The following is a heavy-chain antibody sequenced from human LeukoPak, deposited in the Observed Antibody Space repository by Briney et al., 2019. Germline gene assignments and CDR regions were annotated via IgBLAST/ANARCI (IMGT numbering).Heavy chain of an antibody. J-gene: IGHJ6*03. V-gene: IGHV1-18*04. CDR1: GYTFTGYY. Sequence: ASVKVSCKASGYTFTGYYMHWVRQAPGQGLEWMGWISAYNGNTNYAQKLQGRVTMTTDTSTSTAYMELRSLRSDDTAVYYCARVRYSGSWDYYYYYMDVWGKGTTVTVSS. D-gene: IGHD6-13*01. CDR2: ISAYNGNT. CDR3: ARVRYSGSWDYYYYYMDV.